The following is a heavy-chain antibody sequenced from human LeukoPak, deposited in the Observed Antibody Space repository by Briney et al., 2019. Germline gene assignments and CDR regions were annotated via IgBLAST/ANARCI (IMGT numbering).Heavy chain of an antibody. CDR3: ARGYSPTLRTTGNDY. Sequence: ASVKVSCKASGDSFNNYAINWVRQATGQGLEWMGWMNPYSGNTGYAQKFQGRVTMTRDTSINTAYLEFYSLRSEDTAVYYCARGYSPTLRTTGNDYWGQGTLVTVSS. CDR2: MNPYSGNT. V-gene: IGHV1-8*02. D-gene: IGHD1-1*01. CDR1: GDSFNNYA. J-gene: IGHJ4*02.